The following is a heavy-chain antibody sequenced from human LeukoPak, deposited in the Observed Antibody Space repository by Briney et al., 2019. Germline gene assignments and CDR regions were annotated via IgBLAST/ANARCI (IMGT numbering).Heavy chain of an antibody. D-gene: IGHD3-3*01. Sequence: GGSLRLSCAASGFTFSSYGMHWVRQAPGKGLEWVAFIRYDGSNKYYADSVKGRFTISRDNSKNTLYLQMNSLRAEDTAVYYCAREGGYYSLISYDYWGQGTLVTVSS. J-gene: IGHJ4*02. CDR3: AREGGYYSLISYDY. V-gene: IGHV3-30*02. CDR2: IRYDGSNK. CDR1: GFTFSSYG.